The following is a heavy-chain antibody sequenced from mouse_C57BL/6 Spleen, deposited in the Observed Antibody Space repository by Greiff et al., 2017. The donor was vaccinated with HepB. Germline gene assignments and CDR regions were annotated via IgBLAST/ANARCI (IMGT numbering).Heavy chain of an antibody. CDR1: GYTFTDYE. D-gene: IGHD2-4*01. J-gene: IGHJ3*01. CDR3: TRPYDYVPFAY. V-gene: IGHV1-15*01. CDR2: IDPETGGT. Sequence: QVQLQQSGAELVRPGASVTLSCKASGYTFTDYEMHWVKQTPVHGLEWIGAIDPETGGTAYNQKFKGKAILTADKSSSTAYMELRSLTSEDSAVYYCTRPYDYVPFAYWGQGTLVTVSA.